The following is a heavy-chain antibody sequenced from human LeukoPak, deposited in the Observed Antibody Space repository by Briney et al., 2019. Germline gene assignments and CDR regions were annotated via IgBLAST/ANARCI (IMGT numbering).Heavy chain of an antibody. CDR3: AISGLGFGEFRGLDY. CDR1: GFNVSNNY. D-gene: IGHD3-10*01. Sequence: GGSLRLSCAASGFNVSNNYMNWVRQAPGKGLEWVSVIFSSGPTYYADSVKGRFTISRDTSKNAMYLQMNSLRAEDTAVYYCAISGLGFGEFRGLDYWGQGTLVTVSS. V-gene: IGHV3-53*01. CDR2: IFSSGPT. J-gene: IGHJ4*02.